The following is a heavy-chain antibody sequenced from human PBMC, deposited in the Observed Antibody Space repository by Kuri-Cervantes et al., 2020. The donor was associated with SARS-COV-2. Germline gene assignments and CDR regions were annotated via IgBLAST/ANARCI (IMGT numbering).Heavy chain of an antibody. V-gene: IGHV4-59*04. Sequence: SETLSLTCTVSGGSISSHYWSWIRQPPGKGLEWIGSIYHGGSTYYNPSLKSRVTISVETSKNQFSLKLSSVTAADTAVYYCARRGALSAFDIWGQGTMVTVSS. D-gene: IGHD2/OR15-2a*01. CDR1: GGSISSHY. CDR3: ARRGALSAFDI. CDR2: IYHGGST. J-gene: IGHJ3*02.